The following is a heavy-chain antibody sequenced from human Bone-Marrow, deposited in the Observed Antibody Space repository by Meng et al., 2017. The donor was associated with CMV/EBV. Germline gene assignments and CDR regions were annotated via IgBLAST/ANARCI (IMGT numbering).Heavy chain of an antibody. CDR3: AVAVAAHFDY. CDR1: GGCVSSGSYC. Sequence: TCAVSGGCVSSGSYCWSWIRQPPGKGLEWIGYIYYSGGTNYNPSLKSRVTISVDTSKNQFSLKLSSVTAADTAVYYCAVAVAAHFDYWGQGTLVTVSS. CDR2: IYYSGGT. V-gene: IGHV4-61*01. J-gene: IGHJ4*02. D-gene: IGHD6-19*01.